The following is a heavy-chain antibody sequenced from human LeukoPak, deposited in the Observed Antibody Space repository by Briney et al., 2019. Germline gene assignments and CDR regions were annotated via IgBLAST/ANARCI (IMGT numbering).Heavy chain of an antibody. Sequence: PSDTLSLTCIVSGASNSRHYWSWIRQPPGKGLEWIGYISASGRTNCRPALKSRVTISGDTSKNQFSLRLTSVTAADTAVYYCARHRENSYESSHMGFDPWGPGTLVTVSS. D-gene: IGHD3-22*01. CDR1: GASNSRHY. J-gene: IGHJ5*02. CDR2: ISASGRT. V-gene: IGHV4-4*09. CDR3: ARHRENSYESSHMGFDP.